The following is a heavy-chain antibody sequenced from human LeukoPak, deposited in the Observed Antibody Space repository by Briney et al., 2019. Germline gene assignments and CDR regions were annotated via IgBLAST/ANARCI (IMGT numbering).Heavy chain of an antibody. CDR3: ARGRITMVRGVTYYFDY. D-gene: IGHD3-10*01. Sequence: ESLKISCKGSGYSFTSYWIGWVRQMPGKGLEWMGIIYPGDSDTRYSPSFQGQVTISADKSISTAYLQWSSLKASDTAMYYCARGRITMVRGVTYYFDYWGQGTLVTVSS. V-gene: IGHV5-51*01. CDR2: IYPGDSDT. J-gene: IGHJ4*02. CDR1: GYSFTSYW.